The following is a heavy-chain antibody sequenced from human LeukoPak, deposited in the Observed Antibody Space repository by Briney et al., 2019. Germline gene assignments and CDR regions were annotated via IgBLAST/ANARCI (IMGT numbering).Heavy chain of an antibody. CDR3: AKETYGDYDTYFDY. D-gene: IGHD4-17*01. Sequence: GGSLRLSCAASGFTFSSYGMHWVRQAPGKGLEWVAVISYDGSNKYYADSVKGRFTISRDNSKNTLYLQMNSLRAEDTAVYYCAKETYGDYDTYFDYWGQGTLVTVSS. CDR2: ISYDGSNK. V-gene: IGHV3-30*18. J-gene: IGHJ4*02. CDR1: GFTFSSYG.